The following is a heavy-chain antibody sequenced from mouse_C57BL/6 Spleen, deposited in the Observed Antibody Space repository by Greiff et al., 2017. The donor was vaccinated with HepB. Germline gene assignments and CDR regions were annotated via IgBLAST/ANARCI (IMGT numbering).Heavy chain of an antibody. J-gene: IGHJ3*01. CDR1: GYTFTSYW. V-gene: IGHV1-61*01. Sequence: QVQLQQPGAELVRPGSSVKLSCKASGYTFTSYWMDWVKQRPGQGLEWIGNIYPSDSETHYNQKFKDKATLTVVKSSSTAYMQLSSLTSEDSAVYYCAREVYYGSSAWFAYWGQGTLVTVSA. CDR3: AREVYYGSSAWFAY. CDR2: IYPSDSET. D-gene: IGHD1-1*01.